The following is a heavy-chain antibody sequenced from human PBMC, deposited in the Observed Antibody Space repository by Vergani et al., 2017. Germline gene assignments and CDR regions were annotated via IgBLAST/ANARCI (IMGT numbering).Heavy chain of an antibody. Sequence: EVQLVESGGGLVQPGGSLRLSCAASGFTFSSYAMSWVRQAPGKGLEWVSAISGSGGSTYYADSGKGRFTISRDNSKNTLYLQMNSLRAEDTAVYYCAKDLGITMVRGVIITGGYYFDYWGQGTLVTVSS. CDR3: AKDLGITMVRGVIITGGYYFDY. CDR2: ISGSGGST. V-gene: IGHV3-23*04. CDR1: GFTFSSYA. D-gene: IGHD3-10*01. J-gene: IGHJ4*02.